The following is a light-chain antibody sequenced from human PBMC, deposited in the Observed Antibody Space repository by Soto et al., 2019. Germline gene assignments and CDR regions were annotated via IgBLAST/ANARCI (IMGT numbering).Light chain of an antibody. CDR2: DAS. CDR1: QSISSW. J-gene: IGKJ1*01. Sequence: DIQMTQAPSTPSATAVDIFTITCRASQSISSWLAWYQQKPGKAPKLLIYDASSLESGVPSRFSGSGSGTEFTLTISSLQPDDFATYYCQQYNSYRTFGQGTKVDNK. CDR3: QQYNSYRT. V-gene: IGKV1-5*01.